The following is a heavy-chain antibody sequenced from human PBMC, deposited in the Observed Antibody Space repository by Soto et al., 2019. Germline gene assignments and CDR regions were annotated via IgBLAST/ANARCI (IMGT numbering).Heavy chain of an antibody. D-gene: IGHD3-9*01. J-gene: IGHJ4*02. CDR1: GGSIGTYY. CDR2: IYYRGNT. CDR3: ARHPGYYDILTGYTTYYFDY. V-gene: IGHV4-59*08. Sequence: SETLSLTCTVSGGSIGTYYWSWIRQPPGKGLEWIGYIYYRGNTDYNPSLKSRVTISLDTPKNQFSLKLSSVTAADTAVYYCARHPGYYDILTGYTTYYFDYWGQGTLVTVSS.